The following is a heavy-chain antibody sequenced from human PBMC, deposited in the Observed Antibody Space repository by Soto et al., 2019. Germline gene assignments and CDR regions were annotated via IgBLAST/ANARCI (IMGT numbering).Heavy chain of an antibody. CDR2: INPNSGGT. CDR3: ARSQLSSGWPYYFDY. CDR1: GYTFTGYY. D-gene: IGHD6-19*01. J-gene: IGHJ4*02. V-gene: IGHV1-2*04. Sequence: ASVKVSCKASGYTFTGYYMHWVRQAPGQGLEWMGWINPNSGGTNYAQKFQGWVTMTRDTSISTAYMELSRLRSDDTAVYYCARSQLSSGWPYYFDYWGQGTLVTVSS.